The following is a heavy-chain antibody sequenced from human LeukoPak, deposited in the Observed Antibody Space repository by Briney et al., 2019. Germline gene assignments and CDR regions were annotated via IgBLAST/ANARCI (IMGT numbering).Heavy chain of an antibody. D-gene: IGHD3-22*01. CDR2: INAGNGNT. CDR1: GYTFTSYA. J-gene: IGHJ3*02. V-gene: IGHV1-3*01. CDR3: ARDGGRYYYDSSGGFDI. Sequence: ASVKVSCKASGYTFTSYAMHWVRQAPGQRLEWVGWINAGNGNTKYSQEFQGRVTMTADTSTSTAYMELRSLRSDDTAVYYCARDGGRYYYDSSGGFDIWGQGTMVTVSS.